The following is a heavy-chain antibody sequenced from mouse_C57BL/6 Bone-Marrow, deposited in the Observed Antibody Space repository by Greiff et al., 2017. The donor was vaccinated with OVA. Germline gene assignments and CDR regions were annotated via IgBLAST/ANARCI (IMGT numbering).Heavy chain of an antibody. V-gene: IGHV1-82*01. CDR2: IYPGDGDT. D-gene: IGHD1-1*01. CDR1: GYAFSSSW. CDR3: AIYGYYFDY. Sequence: VQLQQSGPELVKPGASVKISCKASGYAFSSSWMNWVKQRPGKGLEWIGRIYPGDGDTNYNGKFKGKATLTADKSSSTAYMQLSSLTSEDSAVYFCAIYGYYFDYWGQGTTLTVSS. J-gene: IGHJ2*01.